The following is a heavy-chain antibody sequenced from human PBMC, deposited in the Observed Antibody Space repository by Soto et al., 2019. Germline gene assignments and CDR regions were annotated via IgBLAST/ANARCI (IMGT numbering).Heavy chain of an antibody. J-gene: IGHJ5*02. CDR2: IYHSGST. CDR3: ARGRTGGYYGSGSYWEGPHPFDP. D-gene: IGHD3-10*01. Sequence: PSETLSLTCAVSGGSISSGGYSWSWIRQPPGKGLEWIGYIYHSGSTYYNPSLKSRVTISVDRSKNQFSLKLSSVTAADTAVYYCARGRTGGYYGSGSYWEGPHPFDPWGQGTLVTVSS. CDR1: GGSISSGGYS. V-gene: IGHV4-30-2*01.